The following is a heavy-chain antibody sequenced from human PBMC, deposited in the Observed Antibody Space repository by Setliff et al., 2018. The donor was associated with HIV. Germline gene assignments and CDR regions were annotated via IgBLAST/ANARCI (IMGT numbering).Heavy chain of an antibody. Sequence: ASVKVSCKASGYSFTDYYIHWVRQAPGQGLEWMGWINPKSDGTNYAQKFQGWITMTRDTSISTAYMELSRLRSDDTAVYYCARGVGSDDDYWGQGTLVTVSS. CDR1: GYSFTDYY. V-gene: IGHV1-2*04. J-gene: IGHJ4*02. CDR2: INPKSDGT. D-gene: IGHD3-10*01. CDR3: ARGVGSDDDY.